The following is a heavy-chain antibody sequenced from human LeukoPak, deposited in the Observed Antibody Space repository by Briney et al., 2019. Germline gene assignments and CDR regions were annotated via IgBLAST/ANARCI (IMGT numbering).Heavy chain of an antibody. Sequence: GGSLRLSCAASGFTFSSYSMNWVRQAPGKGREWVSSISSSSSYIYYADSVKGRFTISRDNAKNSLYLQMNSLRAEDTAVCYCARSIPKEPSDYWGQGTLVTVSS. CDR2: ISSSSSYI. V-gene: IGHV3-21*01. CDR1: GFTFSSYS. CDR3: ARSIPKEPSDY. J-gene: IGHJ4*02.